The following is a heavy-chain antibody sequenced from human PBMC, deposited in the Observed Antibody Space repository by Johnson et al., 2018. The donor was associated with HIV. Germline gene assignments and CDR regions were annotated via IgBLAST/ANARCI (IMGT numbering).Heavy chain of an antibody. Sequence: VQLVESGGVVVQPGGSLRLSCAASGFTFDDYTMHWVRQAPGKGLEWVSLISWDGGSTYYADSVKGRFTISRDNAKNSLALQMNSLRAEDTALYYCARGGLGYQNFHDAFDNWGQGTMVTVSS. CDR3: ARGGLGYQNFHDAFDN. CDR1: GFTFDDYT. D-gene: IGHD2-2*01. J-gene: IGHJ3*02. CDR2: ISWDGGST. V-gene: IGHV3-43*01.